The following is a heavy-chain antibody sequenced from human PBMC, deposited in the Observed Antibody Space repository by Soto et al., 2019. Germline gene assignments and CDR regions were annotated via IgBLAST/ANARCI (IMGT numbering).Heavy chain of an antibody. V-gene: IGHV3-53*01. CDR3: ATDYGDYLSAFDI. Sequence: EVQLVESGGGLIQPGGSLRLSCAASGFTVSSNYMSWVRQAPGKGLEWVSVIYSGGSTYYADSVKGRFTISRDNSKNTLYLLMNSLRAEATAVYYCATDYGDYLSAFDIWGQGTMVTVSS. CDR1: GFTVSSNY. J-gene: IGHJ3*02. D-gene: IGHD4-17*01. CDR2: IYSGGST.